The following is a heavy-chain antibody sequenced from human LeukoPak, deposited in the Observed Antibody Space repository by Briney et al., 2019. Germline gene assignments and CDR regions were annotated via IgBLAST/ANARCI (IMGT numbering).Heavy chain of an antibody. CDR3: ARDRDYVWGSYRYTDY. CDR2: IYSGGST. V-gene: IGHV3-66*01. D-gene: IGHD3-16*02. CDR1: GFTVSSNY. J-gene: IGHJ4*02. Sequence: GGSLRLSCAASGFTVSSNYMSWVRQAPGKGLEWVSVIYSGGSTYYADSVKGRFTISRDNSKNTLYLQMNSLRAEDTAVYYCARDRDYVWGSYRYTDYWGQGTLVTVSS.